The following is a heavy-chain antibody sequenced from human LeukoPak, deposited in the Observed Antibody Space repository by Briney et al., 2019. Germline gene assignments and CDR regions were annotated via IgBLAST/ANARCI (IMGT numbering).Heavy chain of an antibody. D-gene: IGHD3-16*02. CDR3: ARGDYVWGSYRYSLRELTS. J-gene: IGHJ4*02. CDR1: GGSISSHY. V-gene: IGHV4-59*11. Sequence: PSETLSLTCTVSGGSISSHYWSWIRQPPGKGLEWIGYIYYSGSTNYNPSLKSRVTISVDTSKNQFSLKLSSVTAADTAVYYCARGDYVWGSYRYSLRELTSWGQGTLVTVSS. CDR2: IYYSGST.